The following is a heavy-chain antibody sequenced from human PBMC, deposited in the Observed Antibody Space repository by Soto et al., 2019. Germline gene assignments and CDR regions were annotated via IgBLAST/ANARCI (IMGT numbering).Heavy chain of an antibody. V-gene: IGHV4-34*01. CDR2: INHSGST. Sequence: PSETLSLTCAVYGGSFSGYYWSCIRQPPGKGLEWIGEINHSGSTNYNPSLKSRVTISVDTSKNQFSLKLSSVTAADTAVYYCARGVDKTSDYWGQGTLVTVSS. CDR1: GGSFSGYY. CDR3: ARGVDKTSDY. J-gene: IGHJ4*02.